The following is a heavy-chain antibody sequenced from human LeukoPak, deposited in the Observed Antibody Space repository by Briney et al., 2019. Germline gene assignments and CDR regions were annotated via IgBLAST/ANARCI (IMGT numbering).Heavy chain of an antibody. CDR1: GYTFTIYY. Sequence: ASVKVSCKASGYTFTIYYMHWVRQGPGQGLGWMGWINPNSGGTNYAQKFQGRVTMTRDTSISTAYMELSRLRSDDTAVYYCARDREDYDFWSGYSGAIDYWGQGTLVTVSS. CDR3: ARDREDYDFWSGYSGAIDY. J-gene: IGHJ4*02. D-gene: IGHD3-3*01. V-gene: IGHV1-2*02. CDR2: INPNSGGT.